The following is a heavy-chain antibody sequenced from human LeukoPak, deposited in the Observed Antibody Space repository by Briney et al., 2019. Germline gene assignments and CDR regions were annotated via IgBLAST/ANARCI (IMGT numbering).Heavy chain of an antibody. Sequence: SETLSLTCTVSGGSVSSSSYYWGWIRQPPGKGLEWIGSTYYSGSTYYNPSLKNRVTISVDTSKNQFSLKLSSVTAADTAVYYCARVRRGIAVAGNYFDYWGQGTLVTVSS. CDR3: ARVRRGIAVAGNYFDY. CDR1: GGSVSSSSYY. D-gene: IGHD6-19*01. CDR2: TYYSGST. V-gene: IGHV4-39*01. J-gene: IGHJ4*02.